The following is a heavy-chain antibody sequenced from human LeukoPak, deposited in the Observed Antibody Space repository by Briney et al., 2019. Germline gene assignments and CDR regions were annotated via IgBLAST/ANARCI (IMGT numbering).Heavy chain of an antibody. CDR2: IIPIFGTA. CDR3: ARGVGTTVVTDYWYFDL. Sequence: WASVKVSCKASGGTFSSYAMSWVRQAPGQGLEWMGGIIPIFGTANYAQKFQGRVTITADESTSTAYMELSSLRSEDMAVYYCARGVGTTVVTDYWYFDLWGRGTLVTVSS. CDR1: GGTFSSYA. J-gene: IGHJ2*01. D-gene: IGHD4-23*01. V-gene: IGHV1-69*13.